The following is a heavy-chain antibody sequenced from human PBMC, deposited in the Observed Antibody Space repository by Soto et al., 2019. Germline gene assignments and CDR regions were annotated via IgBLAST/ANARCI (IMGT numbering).Heavy chain of an antibody. D-gene: IGHD2-15*01. V-gene: IGHV3-33*01. CDR2: IWYDGSNK. Sequence: GGSLRLSCASSGFTFSSYGMHWVRQAPGKGLEWVAVIWYDGSNKYYADSVKGRFTISRDNSKNTLYLQMNSLRAEDTAVYHSASDYSGGSTARDYWGQGTLVTISS. CDR3: ASDYSGGSTARDY. CDR1: GFTFSSYG. J-gene: IGHJ4*02.